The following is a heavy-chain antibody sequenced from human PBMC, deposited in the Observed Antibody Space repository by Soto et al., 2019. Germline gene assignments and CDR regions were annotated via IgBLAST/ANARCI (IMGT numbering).Heavy chain of an antibody. V-gene: IGHV3-53*02. CDR3: ARDVRSRDQ. CDR1: GFTVSSNS. CDR2: INSGGST. J-gene: IGHJ4*02. D-gene: IGHD3-10*01. Sequence: EVQLVETGGGLIQPGGSLRLSCAASGFTVSSNSESWVRQAPGKGLEWVSVINSGGSTNDADYVKVRFTISRDNAKNKLYLQMRSQRAVEPSECYSARDVRSRDQWGQGTLV.